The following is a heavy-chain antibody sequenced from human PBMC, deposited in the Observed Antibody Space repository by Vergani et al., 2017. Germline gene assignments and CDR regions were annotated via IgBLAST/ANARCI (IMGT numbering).Heavy chain of an antibody. J-gene: IGHJ6*03. D-gene: IGHD3-16*01. CDR2: INPNSGGT. CDR3: ARGQGDYYYYMDV. Sequence: QVQLVQSGAEVKKPGASVKVSCKASGYTFTGYYMHWVRQAPGQGLEWMGWINPNSGGTNYAQKFQGRVTITADESTSTAYMELSSLRSEDTAVYYCARGQGDYYYYMDVWGKGTTVTVSS. V-gene: IGHV1-2*02. CDR1: GYTFTGYY.